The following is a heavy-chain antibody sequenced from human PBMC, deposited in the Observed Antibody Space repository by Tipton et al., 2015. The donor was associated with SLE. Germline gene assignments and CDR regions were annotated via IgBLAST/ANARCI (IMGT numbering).Heavy chain of an antibody. Sequence: LVQPSETLSLTCTVSGGSISSYYWSWIRQPPGKGLEWIGYIYYSGSTNYNPSLKSRVTISVDTSKNQFSLKLSSVTAADTAVYYCARETSSSDAFDIWGQGTMVTVSS. CDR3: ARETSSSDAFDI. CDR1: GGSISSYY. V-gene: IGHV4-59*01. CDR2: IYYSGST. J-gene: IGHJ3*02. D-gene: IGHD6-13*01.